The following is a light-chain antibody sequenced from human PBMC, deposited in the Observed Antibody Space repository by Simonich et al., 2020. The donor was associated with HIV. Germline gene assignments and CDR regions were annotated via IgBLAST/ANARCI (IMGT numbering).Light chain of an antibody. Sequence: AIRMTQSPSSLSASTGDRVIITCRAILNISNFLAWYQQEPGKAPKLLIYGASTLQSWIPSRFSGSGSGTDFTLIISRLQSEDFATYYCQHYYSDPPTFGPGTKVDI. CDR2: GAS. V-gene: IGKV1-8*01. J-gene: IGKJ3*01. CDR3: QHYYSDPPT. CDR1: LNISNF.